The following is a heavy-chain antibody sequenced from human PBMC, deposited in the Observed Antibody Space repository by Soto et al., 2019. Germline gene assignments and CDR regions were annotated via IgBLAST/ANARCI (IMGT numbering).Heavy chain of an antibody. V-gene: IGHV1-18*01. CDR1: GYTFTSYG. J-gene: IGHJ4*02. D-gene: IGHD2-2*01. CDR2: ISAYNGNT. Sequence: ASVKVSCKASGYTFTSYGISWVRQALGQGLEWMGWISAYNGNTNYAQKLQGRVTMTTDTSTSTAYMELRSLRSDDTAVYYCAILLGSTSSDAFDYWGQGTLVTV. CDR3: AILLGSTSSDAFDY.